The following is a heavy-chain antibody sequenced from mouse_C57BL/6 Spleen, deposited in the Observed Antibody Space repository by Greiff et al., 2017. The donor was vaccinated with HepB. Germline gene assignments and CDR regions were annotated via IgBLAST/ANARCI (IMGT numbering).Heavy chain of an antibody. CDR1: GYAFSSYW. J-gene: IGHJ3*01. CDR3: ARCDYGSSSFAY. Sequence: VQLQQSGAELVKPGASVKISCKASGYAFSSYWMNWVKQRPGKGLEWIGQIYPGDGDTNYNGKFKGKATLTADKSSSTAYMQLSSLTSEDSAVYFCARCDYGSSSFAYWGQGTLVTVSA. CDR2: IYPGDGDT. D-gene: IGHD1-1*01. V-gene: IGHV1-80*01.